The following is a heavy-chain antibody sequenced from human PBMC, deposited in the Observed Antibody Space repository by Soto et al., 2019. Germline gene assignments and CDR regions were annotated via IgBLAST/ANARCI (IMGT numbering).Heavy chain of an antibody. CDR2: IYYSGST. CDR1: DGSVSSGSYY. J-gene: IGHJ3*02. Sequence: SETLSLTCTVSDGSVSSGSYYWNWIRQPPGKGLEWIGFIYYSGSTHYNPSLQSRVTISVDTSRNQFSLRLSSVTAADTAIYYCARHRGDPTLAFDIWGQGTMVT. V-gene: IGHV4-61*01. D-gene: IGHD2-21*01. CDR3: ARHRGDPTLAFDI.